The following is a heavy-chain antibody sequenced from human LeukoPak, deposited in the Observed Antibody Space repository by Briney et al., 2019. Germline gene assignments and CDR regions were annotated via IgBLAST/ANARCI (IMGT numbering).Heavy chain of an antibody. Sequence: GSLRLSCAASGFTFSSYWMHWVRQAPGRGLVWVSRINGDGSSTNYADSVKGRFTISRDNSKNTLYLQMNSLRAEDTAVYYCAKDWANSGYSGYDFYYFDYWGQGTLVTVSS. J-gene: IGHJ4*02. CDR2: INGDGSST. V-gene: IGHV3-74*01. D-gene: IGHD5-12*01. CDR3: AKDWANSGYSGYDFYYFDY. CDR1: GFTFSSYW.